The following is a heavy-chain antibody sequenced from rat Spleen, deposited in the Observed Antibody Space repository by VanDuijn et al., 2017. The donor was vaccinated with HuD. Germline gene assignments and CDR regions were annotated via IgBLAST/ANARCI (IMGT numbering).Heavy chain of an antibody. V-gene: IGHV5-25*01. CDR3: ARRRTGFDY. Sequence: EVQLVESGGGLVQPGRSLKLSCAASGFIFSNYYMAWVRQAPTKGLEWVAFISAGGGNTHYRDSVKGRFTVSRDDAESTLYLQMDSLRSEDTATYYCARRRTGFDYWGQGVMVTVSS. J-gene: IGHJ2*01. CDR1: GFIFSNYY. CDR2: ISAGGGNT.